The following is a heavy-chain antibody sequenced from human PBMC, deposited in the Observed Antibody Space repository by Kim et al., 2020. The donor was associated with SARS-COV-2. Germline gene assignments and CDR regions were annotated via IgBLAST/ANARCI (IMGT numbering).Heavy chain of an antibody. CDR3: ARGELSRWLQITLAFDY. J-gene: IGHJ4*02. Sequence: SVKVSCKASGGTFSSYAISWVRQAPGQGLEWMGGIIPIFGTANYAQKFQGRVTITADESTSTAYMELSSLRSEDTAVYYCARGELSRWLQITLAFDYWGQGTLVTVSS. V-gene: IGHV1-69*13. D-gene: IGHD3-16*02. CDR1: GGTFSSYA. CDR2: IIPIFGTA.